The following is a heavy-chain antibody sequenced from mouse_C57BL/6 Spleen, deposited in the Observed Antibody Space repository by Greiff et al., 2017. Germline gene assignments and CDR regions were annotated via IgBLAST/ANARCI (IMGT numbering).Heavy chain of an antibody. CDR3: ARRGDYGSTHWYFDV. J-gene: IGHJ1*03. Sequence: QVTLKESGPGILQSSQTLSLTCSFSGFSLSTSGMGVSWIRQPSGKGLEWLAYIYWDDDKRYNPSLKSRLTISKDTSRNQVFLKITSVDTADTATYYCARRGDYGSTHWYFDVWGTGTTVTVSS. CDR1: GFSLSTSGMG. V-gene: IGHV8-12*01. D-gene: IGHD1-1*01. CDR2: IYWDDDK.